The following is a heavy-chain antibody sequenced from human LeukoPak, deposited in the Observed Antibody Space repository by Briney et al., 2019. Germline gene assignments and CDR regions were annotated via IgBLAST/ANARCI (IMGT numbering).Heavy chain of an antibody. Sequence: GGSLRLSCAASGFTFSSYSMNWVRQAPGKGLEWVSYISSSSSTIYYADSVKGRFTTSRDNAKNSLYLQMNSLRAEDTAVYYCARLGSGWYQDVWGKGTTVTVSS. CDR3: ARLGSGWYQDV. V-gene: IGHV3-48*04. CDR2: ISSSSSTI. D-gene: IGHD6-19*01. J-gene: IGHJ6*04. CDR1: GFTFSSYS.